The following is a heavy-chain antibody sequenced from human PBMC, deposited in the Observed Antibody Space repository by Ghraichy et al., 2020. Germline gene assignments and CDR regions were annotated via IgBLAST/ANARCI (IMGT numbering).Heavy chain of an antibody. CDR2: IGSSSSYI. J-gene: IGHJ4*02. CDR1: GFTFRSYA. V-gene: IGHV3-21*01. D-gene: IGHD6-6*01. Sequence: GGYLRLSCAATGFTFRSYAMTWVRQAPGKGLEWVSSIGSSSSYIYYADSVKGRFTISRDDAKNSLYLQMISLRAEDTAVYYCARGLGSSSRASDYWGQGTLVTVSS. CDR3: ARGLGSSSRASDY.